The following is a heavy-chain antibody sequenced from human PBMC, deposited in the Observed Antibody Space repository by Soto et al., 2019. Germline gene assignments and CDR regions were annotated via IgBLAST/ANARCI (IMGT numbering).Heavy chain of an antibody. J-gene: IGHJ6*02. CDR3: AKTGVPAAQTCYYYYGMDV. Sequence: GGSLRLSCAASGFTFSSYAMSWVRQAPGKGLEWVSAISGSGGSTYYADSVKGRFTISRDNSKNTLYLQMNSLRAEDTAVYYCAKTGVPAAQTCYYYYGMDVWGQGTTVTVSS. CDR2: ISGSGGST. V-gene: IGHV3-23*01. CDR1: GFTFSSYA. D-gene: IGHD2-2*01.